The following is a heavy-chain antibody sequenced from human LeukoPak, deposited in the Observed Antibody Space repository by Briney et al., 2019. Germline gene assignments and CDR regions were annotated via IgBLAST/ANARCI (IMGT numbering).Heavy chain of an antibody. J-gene: IGHJ5*02. V-gene: IGHV3-7*03. CDR3: ARRIAAAESWFDP. D-gene: IGHD6-13*01. CDR2: IKQDGSEK. Sequence: GGSLRLSCTASGFTFSSYWMSWVRQAPGKGLEWVANIKQDGSEKDYVDSVKGRFTISRDNAKNSLYLQMNSLRAEDTAVYYCARRIAAAESWFDPWGQGTLVTVSS. CDR1: GFTFSSYW.